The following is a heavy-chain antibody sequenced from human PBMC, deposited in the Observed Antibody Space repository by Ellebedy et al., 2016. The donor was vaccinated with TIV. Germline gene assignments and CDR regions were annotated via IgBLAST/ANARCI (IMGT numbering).Heavy chain of an antibody. CDR3: AGSTGWDLAS. J-gene: IGHJ4*02. V-gene: IGHV3-53*01. CDR1: GFTVRSNY. Sequence: GESLKISXAASGFTVRSNYMSWVRQAPGKGLEWVSIIYRVDGTYYADSVKGRFTISRDNSKNTLYLQMNSLRVEDTALYYCAGSTGWDLASWGQGTLVTVSS. CDR2: IYRVDGT. D-gene: IGHD6-19*01.